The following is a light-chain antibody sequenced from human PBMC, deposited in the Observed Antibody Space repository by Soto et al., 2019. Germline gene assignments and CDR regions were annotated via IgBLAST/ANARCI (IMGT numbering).Light chain of an antibody. J-gene: IGKJ3*01. Sequence: EIVLTQSPATLSLSPGERATLSCRASQSVSSSLGWYQQKPGQSPRLLIYDASNRATGIPARFGGSGSGTDFNLTISSLEREDFAVYYCQQRSNWPPFTFGPGTKVDIK. V-gene: IGKV3-11*01. CDR2: DAS. CDR3: QQRSNWPPFT. CDR1: QSVSSS.